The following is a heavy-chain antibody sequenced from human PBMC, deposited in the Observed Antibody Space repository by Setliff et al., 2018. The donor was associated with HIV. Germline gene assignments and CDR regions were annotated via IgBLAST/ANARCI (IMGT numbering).Heavy chain of an antibody. CDR3: ARVYCSGGACYSLNS. V-gene: IGHV1-46*01. D-gene: IGHD2-15*01. CDR1: GYTFTSYY. CDR2: INPSSGST. Sequence: GASVKVSCKASGYTFTSYYMHWVRQAPGQGLEWMGIINPSSGSTSYAQKFQGRVTMTRDSSASTVYLELSSLRFEDTAVYYCARVYCSGGACYSLNSWGQGALVTVSS. J-gene: IGHJ4*02.